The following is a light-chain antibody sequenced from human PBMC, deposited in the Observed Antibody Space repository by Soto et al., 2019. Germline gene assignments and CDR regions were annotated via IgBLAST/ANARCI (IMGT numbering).Light chain of an antibody. J-gene: IGKJ1*01. Sequence: DIHMTQSPSTLSASVGDRGTITCRASQSLTRWLAWYQQEPGKAPDLLIYKTSSLESGVPSRFSGSGSGTEFTLTISSLQPDDFPTYYGQHWTDYSWTFGQGTKVEVK. CDR2: KTS. V-gene: IGKV1-5*03. CDR1: QSLTRW. CDR3: QHWTDYSWT.